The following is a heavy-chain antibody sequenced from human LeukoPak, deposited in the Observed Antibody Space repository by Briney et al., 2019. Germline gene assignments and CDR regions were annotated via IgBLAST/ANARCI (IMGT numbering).Heavy chain of an antibody. J-gene: IGHJ4*02. CDR1: GGSFSGYY. V-gene: IGHV4-34*01. Sequence: SETLSLTCAVYGGSFSGYYWSWIRQPPGKGLEWIGEINHSGSTNYNPSLKSRVTISVDTSKNQFSLKLSSVTAADTAVYYCARRRGYGVIDYWGQGTLVTVSS. D-gene: IGHD3-3*01. CDR2: INHSGST. CDR3: ARRRGYGVIDY.